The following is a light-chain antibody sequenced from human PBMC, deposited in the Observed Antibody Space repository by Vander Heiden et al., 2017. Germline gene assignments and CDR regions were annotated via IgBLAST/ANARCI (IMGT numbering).Light chain of an antibody. CDR1: KSVSSN. CDR2: GAS. V-gene: IGKV3-15*01. Sequence: PLSVSPGARATLSCRASKSVSSNLAWYQQKPGQAPRLLIYGASTRATGIPARFSGSGSGTEFTLTISSLQSEDFAVYYCQQYNNWWTFGQGTKVEIK. CDR3: QQYNNWWT. J-gene: IGKJ1*01.